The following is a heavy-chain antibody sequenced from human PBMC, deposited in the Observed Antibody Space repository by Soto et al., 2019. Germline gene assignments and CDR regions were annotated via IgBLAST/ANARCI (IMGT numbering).Heavy chain of an antibody. CDR1: GGTFSSYA. D-gene: IGHD3-10*01. CDR2: IIPMFGTE. J-gene: IGHJ6*02. V-gene: IGHV1-69*12. CDR3: ATMTGGSLSYYSGLAV. Sequence: QVQLVQSGAEVKKPGSSVKVSCKASGGTFSSYAISWVRQAPGQGLEWGGGIIPMFGTEDYAQKFQGGVTFTAYAPTRPAYLALSSLRSDDPAVYYCATMTGGSLSYYSGLAVWGQGPTVTVAS.